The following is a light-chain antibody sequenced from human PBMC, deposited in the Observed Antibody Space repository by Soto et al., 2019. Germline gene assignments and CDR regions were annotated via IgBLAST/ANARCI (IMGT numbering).Light chain of an antibody. V-gene: IGLV2-14*01. J-gene: IGLJ1*01. Sequence: QSALTQTASVSGSPGQSITISCTGTSSDVGGYNYVSWYQQHPGKAPKLMIYEVSNRPSGVSNRFSGSKSGNTASLTISGLQAEDEADYYCSSYTSSSTLVFGTGTKDTVL. CDR1: SSDVGGYNY. CDR2: EVS. CDR3: SSYTSSSTLV.